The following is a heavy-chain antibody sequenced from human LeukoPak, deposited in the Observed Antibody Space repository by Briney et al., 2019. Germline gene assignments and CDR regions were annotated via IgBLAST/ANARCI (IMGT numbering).Heavy chain of an antibody. D-gene: IGHD2-15*01. J-gene: IGHJ5*02. V-gene: IGHV3-23*01. CDR3: AKDRLAVTATVRFDP. CDR2: ITGSGADT. CDR1: GFTFSNYA. Sequence: GGSLRLSCAASGFTFSNYAMHWVRQAPGKGLEWVSSITGSGADTYYADSVRGRFTISRDNSRNTLYLQMNSLRAEDTAIYYCAKDRLAVTATVRFDPWGQGTLVVVSS.